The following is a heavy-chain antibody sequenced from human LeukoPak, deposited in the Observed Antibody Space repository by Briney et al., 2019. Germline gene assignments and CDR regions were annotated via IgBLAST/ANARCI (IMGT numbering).Heavy chain of an antibody. J-gene: IGHJ3*02. D-gene: IGHD2-15*01. CDR3: ARDLTGPTVAATHKAAFDI. CDR1: GGSISSSSYY. Sequence: SETLSLTCTVSGGSISSSSYYWGWIRQPPGKGLEWIGSIYYSGSTYYNPSLKSRVTISVDTSKNQFSLKLSSVTAADTAVYYCARDLTGPTVAATHKAAFDIWGQGTMVTVSS. V-gene: IGHV4-39*07. CDR2: IYYSGST.